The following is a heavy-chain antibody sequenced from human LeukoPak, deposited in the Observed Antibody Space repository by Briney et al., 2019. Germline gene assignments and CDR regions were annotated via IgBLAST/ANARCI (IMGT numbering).Heavy chain of an antibody. J-gene: IGHJ3*02. D-gene: IGHD5-12*01. CDR3: ASPKRGGAFDM. Sequence: GGSLRLSCAASGFTFRTYWMHWVRQAPGKGLVWVSRINTDGSSTNYADSVKGRFTISRDNAKNTLYLQMNSLRAEDTAVYYCASPKRGGAFDMWGQGTVVTVSS. V-gene: IGHV3-74*01. CDR2: INTDGSST. CDR1: GFTFRTYW.